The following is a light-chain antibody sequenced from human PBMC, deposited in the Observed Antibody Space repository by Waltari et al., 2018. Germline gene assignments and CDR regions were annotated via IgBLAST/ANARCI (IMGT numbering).Light chain of an antibody. V-gene: IGKV1-5*03. Sequence: DIQMTQSPSTLSAFVGDRVTITCRASQSVSTLLAWFQQKPGKAPKLVVYKASTLESGVPSRFSGRGSGTEFTLTISSLQPDDFATYYCQQYNSRSPWTFGQGTKVEIK. CDR2: KAS. J-gene: IGKJ1*01. CDR3: QQYNSRSPWT. CDR1: QSVSTL.